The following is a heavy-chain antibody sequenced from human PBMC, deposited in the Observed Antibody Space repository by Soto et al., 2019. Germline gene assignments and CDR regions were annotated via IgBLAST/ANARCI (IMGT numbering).Heavy chain of an antibody. V-gene: IGHV1-2*02. D-gene: IGHD1-26*01. J-gene: IGHJ4*02. Sequence: ASVKVSCKASGYTFTAYYIHWVREAPGQGLEWMGWINPNDGGTNYAQNFHDRVTMTSDTSITTAYMKLSRLTSDDTAVYFCARDTYSGTYVHWGQGTLVTVS. CDR1: GYTFTAYY. CDR3: ARDTYSGTYVH. CDR2: INPNDGGT.